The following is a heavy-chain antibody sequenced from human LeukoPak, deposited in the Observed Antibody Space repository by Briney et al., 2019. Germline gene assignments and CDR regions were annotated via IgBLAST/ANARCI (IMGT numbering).Heavy chain of an antibody. J-gene: IGHJ4*02. Sequence: GRSLRLSCAASGFTFSSYSMNWVRQAPGKGLEWVSSISSSSSYIYYADSVKGRFTISRDNAKNSLYLQMNSLRAEDTAVYYCARVSSMGAVYYFDYWGQGTLVTVSS. D-gene: IGHD1-26*01. CDR2: ISSSSSYI. V-gene: IGHV3-21*01. CDR1: GFTFSSYS. CDR3: ARVSSMGAVYYFDY.